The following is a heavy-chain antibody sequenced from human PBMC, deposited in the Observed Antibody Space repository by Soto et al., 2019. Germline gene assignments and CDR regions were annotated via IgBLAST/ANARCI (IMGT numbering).Heavy chain of an antibody. D-gene: IGHD1-26*01. J-gene: IGHJ5*02. V-gene: IGHV3-23*01. CDR2: ISGSGGST. CDR1: GFTFSSYA. CDR3: APQSYGVGAISNWFDP. Sequence: EVQLLESGGGLVQPGGSLRLSCAASGFTFSSYAMSWVRQAPGKGLEWVSAISGSGGSTYYADSVKGRFTISRDNSKNTLYLQMNSLRAEGTAVYYCAPQSYGVGAISNWFDPWGQGTLVTVSS.